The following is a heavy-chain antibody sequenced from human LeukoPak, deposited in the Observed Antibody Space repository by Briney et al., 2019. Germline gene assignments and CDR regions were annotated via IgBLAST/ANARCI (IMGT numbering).Heavy chain of an antibody. CDR3: ARDSYYGSGSYHPGRPFDY. D-gene: IGHD3-10*01. CDR1: GFTFSSYS. CDR2: ISSSSSYI. Sequence: GGSLRLSCAASGFTFSSYSMNWVRQAPGKGLEWVSSISSSSSYIYYADSVKGRFTISRDNAKNSLYLQMNSLRAEDTAVYYCARDSYYGSGSYHPGRPFDYWGQGTLVTVSS. V-gene: IGHV3-21*01. J-gene: IGHJ4*02.